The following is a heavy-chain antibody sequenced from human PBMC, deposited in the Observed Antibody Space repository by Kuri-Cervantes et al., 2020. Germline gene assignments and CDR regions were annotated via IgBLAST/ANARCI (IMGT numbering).Heavy chain of an antibody. CDR2: IKQDGSEK. J-gene: IGHJ3*02. CDR1: GFTFSSYW. Sequence: GESLKISCAASGFTFSSYWMSWVRQAPGKGLEWVANIKQDGSEKYYVDSVKGRFTISRDNSKNTLYLQMNSLRAEDTAVYYCARGGPDAFDIWGQGTMVTVSS. V-gene: IGHV3-7*01. CDR3: ARGGPDAFDI.